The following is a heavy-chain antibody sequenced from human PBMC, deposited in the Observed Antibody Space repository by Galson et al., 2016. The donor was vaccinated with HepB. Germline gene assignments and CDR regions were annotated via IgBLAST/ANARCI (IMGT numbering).Heavy chain of an antibody. J-gene: IGHJ4*02. CDR3: ASTWGY. Sequence: SETLSLTCTVSGRSVSRGSYYWGWIRQPPGKGLEWIGSANYSGNTCYNPTLKSRVTISIDASNNQVSLKLTSLTVADTAVYYCASTWGYWGQGALVTVSS. CDR1: GRSVSRGSYY. V-gene: IGHV4-39*07. D-gene: IGHD1-26*01. CDR2: ANYSGNT.